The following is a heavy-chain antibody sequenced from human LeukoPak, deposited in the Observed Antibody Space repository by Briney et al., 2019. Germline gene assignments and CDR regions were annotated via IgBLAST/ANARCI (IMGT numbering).Heavy chain of an antibody. CDR3: AKDLLTVPRYFDY. CDR1: GFTFSSYA. V-gene: IGHV3-23*01. J-gene: IGHJ4*02. CDR2: ISGSGGST. Sequence: GGSLRLSCAASGFTFSSYAMNWVRQAPGKGLEWVSAISGSGGSTYYADSVKGRFTISRDNSKNTLYLQMNSPRAEDTAAYYCAKDLLTVPRYFDYWGQGTLVTVSS. D-gene: IGHD3-9*01.